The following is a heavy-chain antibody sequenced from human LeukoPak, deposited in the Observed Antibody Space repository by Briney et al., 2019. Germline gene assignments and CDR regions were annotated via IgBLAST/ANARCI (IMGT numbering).Heavy chain of an antibody. J-gene: IGHJ6*02. Sequence: SETLSLTCAVSGGSISSTNWWSWVRQSPGKGLEWIGEIYYTGTANYNASLKSRVSMSVDKSKNQFSLKLSSVTAADTAVYYCARVTVTTNYYYGMDVWGQGTTVTVSS. CDR2: IYYTGTA. CDR3: ARVTVTTNYYYGMDV. D-gene: IGHD4-17*01. CDR1: GGSISSTNW. V-gene: IGHV4-4*02.